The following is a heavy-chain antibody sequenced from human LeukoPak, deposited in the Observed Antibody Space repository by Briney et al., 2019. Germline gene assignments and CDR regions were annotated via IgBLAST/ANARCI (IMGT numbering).Heavy chain of an antibody. CDR1: GGSFSGYY. D-gene: IGHD3-22*01. Sequence: PSETVSLTCAVYGGSFSGYYWSWIRQPPGKGLEWIGEINDSGSTNYNPSLRSLHTISVDTSKNQFSLKLSSVTAADTAVYYCARSGDSSGLRGSDYWGQDTLDPVSS. V-gene: IGHV4-34*01. J-gene: IGHJ4*02. CDR3: ARSGDSSGLRGSDY. CDR2: INDSGST.